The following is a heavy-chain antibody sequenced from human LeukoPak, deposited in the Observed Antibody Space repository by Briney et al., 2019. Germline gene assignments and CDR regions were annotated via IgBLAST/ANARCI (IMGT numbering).Heavy chain of an antibody. CDR1: GGSISSYY. J-gene: IGHJ4*02. D-gene: IGHD1-26*01. CDR2: IYYSGST. V-gene: IGHV4-59*01. CDR3: ARGHWEFDY. Sequence: SETLSLTCTVSGGSISSYYWSWIRQPPGKGLEWIGYIYYSGSTNYNPSLKSRVTISVDTSKNQFSLKLSSVTAADTAVYYRARGHWEFDYWGQGTLVTVSS.